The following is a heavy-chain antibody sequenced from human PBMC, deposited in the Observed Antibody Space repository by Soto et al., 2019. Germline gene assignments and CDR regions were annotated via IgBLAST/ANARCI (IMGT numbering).Heavy chain of an antibody. V-gene: IGHV3-53*01. CDR1: GFTFSSYS. CDR2: IYSSGST. J-gene: IGHJ4*02. D-gene: IGHD5-18*01. Sequence: GGSLRLSCAASGFTFSSYSMNWVRQAPGKGLEWVSFIYSSGSTYYADSVKGRFTISRDNFKNTLYLQMNSLRAEDTAVYYCARGYSYTQPVFDYWGLGTLVTVSS. CDR3: ARGYSYTQPVFDY.